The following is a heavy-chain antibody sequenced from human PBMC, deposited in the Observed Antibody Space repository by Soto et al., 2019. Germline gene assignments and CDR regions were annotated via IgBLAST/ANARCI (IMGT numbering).Heavy chain of an antibody. CDR2: INPNSGGT. J-gene: IGHJ3*01. D-gene: IGHD3-22*01. V-gene: IGHV1-2*02. CDR3: ARDRRFYDSGPYDIANDAFGV. Sequence: ASVKVSCKASGYTFTGYHMHWVRQAPGQGLEWMGWINPNSGGTNYAQKFQGRVTMTRDTSISTAYMEVSRLRSDDTAVYYCARDRRFYDSGPYDIANDAFGVWGQGTMVTVSS. CDR1: GYTFTGYH.